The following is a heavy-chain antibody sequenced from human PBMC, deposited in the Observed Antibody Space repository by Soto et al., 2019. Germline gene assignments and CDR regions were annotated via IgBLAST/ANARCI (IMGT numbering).Heavy chain of an antibody. CDR1: GFTFSNAW. CDR2: IKSKTDGGTT. J-gene: IGHJ4*02. Sequence: RRLSCAASGFTFSNAWMSWVRQAPGKGLEWVGRIKSKTDGGTTDYAAPVKGRFTISRDDSKNTLYLQMNSLKTEDTAVYYCTTDLPDEYDYVWGSYRIDYWGQGTLVTVSS. D-gene: IGHD3-16*02. CDR3: TTDLPDEYDYVWGSYRIDY. V-gene: IGHV3-15*01.